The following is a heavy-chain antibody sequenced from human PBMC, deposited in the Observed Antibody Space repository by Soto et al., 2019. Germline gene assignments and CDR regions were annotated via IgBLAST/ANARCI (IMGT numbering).Heavy chain of an antibody. CDR2: IDPSDSYT. Sequence: GESLKISCKGSGYSFTSYWVSWVRQMPGKGLEWMGRIDPSDSYTNYSPSFQGHVTISADTSKNQFSLKLSSVTAADTAVYYCAITPKAAAGYYYYYMDVWGKGTTVTVSS. CDR3: AITPKAAAGYYYYYMDV. D-gene: IGHD6-13*01. V-gene: IGHV5-10-1*01. CDR1: GYSFTSYW. J-gene: IGHJ6*03.